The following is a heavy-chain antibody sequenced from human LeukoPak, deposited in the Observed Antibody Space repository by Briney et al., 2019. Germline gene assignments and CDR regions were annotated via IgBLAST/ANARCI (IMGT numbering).Heavy chain of an antibody. V-gene: IGHV1-46*01. CDR1: GYTFTSYF. Sequence: ASVKVSCKTSGYTFTSYFIHWVRQAPGQELEWMGIINPSSGATKYAQKLQGRVTMTRDTSTSRVYMELSSQRSENTAVYYGARATNFYYNYGMDVWGQGTTVTVSS. D-gene: IGHD1-26*01. CDR2: INPSSGAT. CDR3: ARATNFYYNYGMDV. J-gene: IGHJ6*02.